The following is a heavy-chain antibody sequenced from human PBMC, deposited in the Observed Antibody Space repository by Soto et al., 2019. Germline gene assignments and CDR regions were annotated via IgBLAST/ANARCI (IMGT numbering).Heavy chain of an antibody. D-gene: IGHD2-15*01. CDR3: AREDIVVVVAATEYYYYGMDV. J-gene: IGHJ6*02. V-gene: IGHV3-11*01. Sequence: GGSLRLSCAASGFTFSDYYMSWIRQAPGKGLEWVSYISSSGSTIYYADSVKGRFTISRDNAKNSLYLQMNSLRAEDTAVYYCAREDIVVVVAATEYYYYGMDVWGQGTTVTVSS. CDR1: GFTFSDYY. CDR2: ISSSGSTI.